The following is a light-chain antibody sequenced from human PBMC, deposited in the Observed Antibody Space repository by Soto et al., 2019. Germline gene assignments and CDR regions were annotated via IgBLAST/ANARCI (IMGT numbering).Light chain of an antibody. Sequence: IQFTQSPSSLSASVGDRVTITCRASQGISSYLAWYQQKPGKAPKLLIYAASTLQSGVPSRFSGSGSGTDFTLTISSLQSEDFATYYCQQLNSYPLTFGGGTKVEIK. J-gene: IGKJ4*01. CDR3: QQLNSYPLT. CDR2: AAS. V-gene: IGKV1-9*01. CDR1: QGISSY.